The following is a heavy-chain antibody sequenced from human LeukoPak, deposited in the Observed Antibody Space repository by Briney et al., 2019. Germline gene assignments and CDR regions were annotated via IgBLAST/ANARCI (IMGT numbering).Heavy chain of an antibody. Sequence: GGSLRLSCAASGFTVSSNYMSWVRQAPGKGLEWVSVIYSGGSTYYADSVKGRFTISRDNSKNTLYLQMNSLRAEDTAVYYCARDGDYYDSSGYGLSDYWGQGTLVTVSS. V-gene: IGHV3-66*02. D-gene: IGHD3-22*01. CDR2: IYSGGST. CDR1: GFTVSSNY. J-gene: IGHJ4*02. CDR3: ARDGDYYDSSGYGLSDY.